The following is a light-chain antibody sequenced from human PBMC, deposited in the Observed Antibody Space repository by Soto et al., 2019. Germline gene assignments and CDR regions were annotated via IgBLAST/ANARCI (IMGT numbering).Light chain of an antibody. CDR3: QKASSFPWT. J-gene: IGKJ1*01. Sequence: DIQMTHSPSAVSASVVDRVTITFLASQGIISWLAWYQQKPGKAPNLLIYGASSLQSWVPSRFSGSGSGTDFTLTISSLQPEDYGTYYCQKASSFPWTFGQGTKVDIK. CDR1: QGIISW. CDR2: GAS. V-gene: IGKV1-12*01.